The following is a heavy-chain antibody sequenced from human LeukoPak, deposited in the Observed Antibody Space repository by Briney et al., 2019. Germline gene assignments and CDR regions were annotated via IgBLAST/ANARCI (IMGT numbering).Heavy chain of an antibody. V-gene: IGHV3-11*04. J-gene: IGHJ4*02. CDR3: AREPRDYTMYYFDY. Sequence: GGSLRLSCAASGFTFSDHYMGRIRQAPGKGLEWVSYISSSGSTIYYADSVKVRFTISRDNAKNSLYLQMNSLTAEDTAVYYCAREPRDYTMYYFDYWGQGTLVTVS. CDR1: GFTFSDHY. CDR2: ISSSGSTI. D-gene: IGHD4-11*01.